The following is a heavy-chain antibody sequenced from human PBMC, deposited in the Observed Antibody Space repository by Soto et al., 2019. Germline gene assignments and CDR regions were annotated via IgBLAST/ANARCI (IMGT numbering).Heavy chain of an antibody. CDR1: GFTFSSYG. D-gene: IGHD2-15*01. CDR3: AKETYSGPLDY. J-gene: IGHJ4*02. V-gene: IGHV3-30*18. CDR2: ISYDGGNK. Sequence: QVQLVESGGGVVQPGRSLRLSCAASGFTFSSYGMHWVRQAPGKGLEWVAVISYDGGNKYYADSVKGRFTISRDNSKNTLYLHMNSLRAEDTAVYYCAKETYSGPLDYWGQGTLVTVSS.